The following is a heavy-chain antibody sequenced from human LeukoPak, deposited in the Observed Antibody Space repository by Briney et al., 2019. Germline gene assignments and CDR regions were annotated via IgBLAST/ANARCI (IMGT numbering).Heavy chain of an antibody. CDR3: ARNSSSSVVDY. CDR1: YTFTSXG. CDR2: ISAYSGQT. V-gene: IGHV1-18*01. D-gene: IGHD6-6*01. J-gene: IGHJ4*02. Sequence: YTFTSXGXXWVRQAPGQXXELMVWISAYSGQTKYPKKLQGRVTMTTDTYTSTAYMEMRRLRYDDTAGYYCARNSSSSVVDYWGQGTLVTVSS.